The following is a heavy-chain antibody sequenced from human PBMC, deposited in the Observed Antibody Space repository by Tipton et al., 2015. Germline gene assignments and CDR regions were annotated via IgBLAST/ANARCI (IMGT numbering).Heavy chain of an antibody. V-gene: IGHV4-38-2*01. CDR2: ISHSGNT. CDR3: ACQDYDSLTRDYQTVDY. D-gene: IGHD3-9*01. CDR1: AYSISSDYY. Sequence: LRLSCAVSAYSISSDYYWGWIRQPPGKGLEWIGSISHSGNTYYNPSLKSRVTISRDTSKNQFSLKLTSVTAADTAVYYCACQDYDSLTRDYQTVDYWGQGTLVTVSS. J-gene: IGHJ4*02.